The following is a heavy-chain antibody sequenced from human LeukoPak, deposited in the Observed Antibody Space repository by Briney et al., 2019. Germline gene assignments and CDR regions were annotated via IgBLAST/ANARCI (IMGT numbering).Heavy chain of an antibody. J-gene: IGHJ4*02. CDR3: ARYHRNCSGGSCYPGEYYFDY. D-gene: IGHD2-15*01. V-gene: IGHV4-39*01. CDR1: GGSISSSSYY. Sequence: SETLSLTCTVSGGSISSSSYYWGWIRQPPGKGLEWIGSIYYSGSTYYNPSLKSRVTISVDTSKNQFSLKLSSVTAADTAVYYCARYHRNCSGGSCYPGEYYFDYWGQGTLVTVSS. CDR2: IYYSGST.